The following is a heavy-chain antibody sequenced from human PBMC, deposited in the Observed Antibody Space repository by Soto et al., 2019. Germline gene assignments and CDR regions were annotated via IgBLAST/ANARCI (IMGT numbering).Heavy chain of an antibody. CDR3: ARSFTQGYNWNDIPLNYYYYYGMDV. Sequence: ASVNVSCKASGYTFTGYYMHWVRQAPGQGLEWMGWINPNSGGTNYAQKFQGRVTMTRDTSISTAYMELSRLRSDDTAVYYCARSFTQGYNWNDIPLNYYYYYGMDVWGQGTTVTVSS. J-gene: IGHJ6*02. V-gene: IGHV1-2*02. D-gene: IGHD1-1*01. CDR1: GYTFTGYY. CDR2: INPNSGGT.